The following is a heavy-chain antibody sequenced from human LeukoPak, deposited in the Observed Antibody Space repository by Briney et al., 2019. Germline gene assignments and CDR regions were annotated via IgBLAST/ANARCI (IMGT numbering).Heavy chain of an antibody. J-gene: IGHJ4*02. D-gene: IGHD3-10*01. CDR1: GFTFNNYA. V-gene: IGHV3-23*01. CDR2: ISGGGETT. CDR3: AKDESTLLLWFGRIRRY. Sequence: GGSLRLSCAASGFTFNNYAMNWVRQAPGKGLEWVSSISGGGETTYYADSAKGRFTISRDNSQNTLYLQMNSLRAEDTAVYYCAKDESTLLLWFGRIRRYWGQGTLVTVSS.